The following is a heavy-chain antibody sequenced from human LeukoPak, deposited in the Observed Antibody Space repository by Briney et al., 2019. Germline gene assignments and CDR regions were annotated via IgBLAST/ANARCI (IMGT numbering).Heavy chain of an antibody. V-gene: IGHV1-18*01. CDR3: AREGVLGYCSGGSCYTWFDP. Sequence: GASVKVSCKASGYTFTSYGISWVRQDPGQGLEWMGWISAYNGDTNYAQKLQGRVTMTTDTSTSTAYMELRSLRSDDTAVYYCAREGVLGYCSGGSCYTWFDPWGQGTLVTVSS. CDR2: ISAYNGDT. D-gene: IGHD2-15*01. J-gene: IGHJ5*02. CDR1: GYTFTSYG.